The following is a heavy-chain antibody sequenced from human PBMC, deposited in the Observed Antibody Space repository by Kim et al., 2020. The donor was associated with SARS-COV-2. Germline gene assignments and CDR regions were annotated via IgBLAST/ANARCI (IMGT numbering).Heavy chain of an antibody. J-gene: IGHJ4*02. CDR3: TRGRPGPLGGYFDL. Sequence: GGSLRLSCAASGFSVSANYMSWVRQAPGKGLEWVSFTYSGDSTNYADSVKGRFTISGDSSKNTVDLQMNSLRAEDTAVYYCTRGRPGPLGGYFDLWGQGT. V-gene: IGHV3-53*01. CDR2: TYSGDST. CDR1: GFSVSANY.